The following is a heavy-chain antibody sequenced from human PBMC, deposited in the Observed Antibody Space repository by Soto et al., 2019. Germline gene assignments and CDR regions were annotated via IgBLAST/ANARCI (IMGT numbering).Heavy chain of an antibody. J-gene: IGHJ6*02. CDR3: AKDLVVVAAFYYYGMDV. D-gene: IGHD2-15*01. V-gene: IGHV3-23*01. Sequence: EVQLLESGGGLVQPGGSLRLSCAASGFTFSSYAMSWVRQAPGKGLEWVSAISGSGGSTYYADSVKGRFTISRDNSKNTLDLQMNSLRAEDTAVYYCAKDLVVVAAFYYYGMDVWGQGTTVTVSS. CDR2: ISGSGGST. CDR1: GFTFSSYA.